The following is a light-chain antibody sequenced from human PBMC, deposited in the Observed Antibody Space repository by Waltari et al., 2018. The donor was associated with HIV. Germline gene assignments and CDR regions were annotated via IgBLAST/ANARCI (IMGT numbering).Light chain of an antibody. CDR2: GNS. CDR1: SSNIGAGYD. CDR3: QSYDSSLSAYV. Sequence: QSVLTQPPSVSGAPGQRVTISCTGSSSNIGAGYDVHWYHQLPGTAPKPLIYGNSNRPSGVPDRFSGSKAGTSAALAITGLQADDEADYYCQSYDSSLSAYVFGTGTKVTVL. J-gene: IGLJ1*01. V-gene: IGLV1-40*01.